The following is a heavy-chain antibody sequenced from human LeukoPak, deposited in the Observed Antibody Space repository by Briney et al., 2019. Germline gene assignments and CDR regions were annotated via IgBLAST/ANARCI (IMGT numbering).Heavy chain of an antibody. Sequence: SETLSLTCAVYGGSFSGYYWSWIRQPPGKGLEWIGEINHSGSTNYNPSLKSRVTISVDTSKNQFSLKLSSVTAADTAVYYCARGLGGYFDYWGQGTLATVSS. D-gene: IGHD3-16*01. CDR3: ARGLGGYFDY. CDR1: GGSFSGYY. CDR2: INHSGST. J-gene: IGHJ4*02. V-gene: IGHV4-34*01.